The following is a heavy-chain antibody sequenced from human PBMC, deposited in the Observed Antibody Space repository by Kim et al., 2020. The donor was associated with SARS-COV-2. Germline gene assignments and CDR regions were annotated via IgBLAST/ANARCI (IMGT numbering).Heavy chain of an antibody. CDR2: TNKDGSDK. J-gene: IGHJ4*02. CDR3: VKGTPAY. CDR1: GFSFTTYW. V-gene: IGHV3-7*01. D-gene: IGHD1-7*01. Sequence: GGSLRLSCAASGFSFTTYWMNWVRQAPGKGLEWVATTNKDGSDKYYLASVKGRFTISRDNAKNSVFLQMNSLRAEDTAVYYCVKGTPAYWGQGTLVTVSS.